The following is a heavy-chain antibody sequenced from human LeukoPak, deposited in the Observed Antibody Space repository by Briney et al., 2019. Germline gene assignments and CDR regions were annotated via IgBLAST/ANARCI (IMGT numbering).Heavy chain of an antibody. V-gene: IGHV1-2*02. J-gene: IGHJ5*02. D-gene: IGHD2-15*01. CDR1: GYTFTGYY. CDR3: ARSICSGGSCYFEVDP. CDR2: INPNSGGT. Sequence: APVKVSCKASGYTFTGYYMHWVRQAPGQGLEWMGWINPNSGGTNYAQKFQGRVTMTRDTSISTAYMELSRLRSDDTAVYYCARSICSGGSCYFEVDPWGQGTLVTVSS.